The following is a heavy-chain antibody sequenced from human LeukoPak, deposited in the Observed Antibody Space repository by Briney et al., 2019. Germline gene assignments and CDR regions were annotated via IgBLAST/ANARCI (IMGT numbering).Heavy chain of an antibody. Sequence: GRSLRLSCAASGFTFSSYGMHWVRQAPGKGLEWVAVIWYDGSNKYYADSVKGRFTISRDNSKNTLYLQMNSLRAEDTAVYYCAKDSGDGYNTYHFDYWGQGTLVTVSS. J-gene: IGHJ4*02. CDR1: GFTFSSYG. CDR3: AKDSGDGYNTYHFDY. CDR2: IWYDGSNK. V-gene: IGHV3-33*06. D-gene: IGHD5-24*01.